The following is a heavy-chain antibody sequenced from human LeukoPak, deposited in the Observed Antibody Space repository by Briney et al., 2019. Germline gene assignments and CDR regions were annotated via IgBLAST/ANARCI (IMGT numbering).Heavy chain of an antibody. CDR2: ISVNVGRT. Sequence: PGGSLRLSCSASGFILRSYAMHWVRPAPGKELEYVLRISVNVGRTYYAAPVKGRFTNSRDNSKTTLYLQMSSLRAVDPAVYYWGECNEAGGSPFDRWSEGTLVTVSS. D-gene: IGHD1-1*01. CDR1: GFILRSYA. CDR3: GECNEAGGSPFDR. V-gene: IGHV3-64D*06. J-gene: IGHJ4*02.